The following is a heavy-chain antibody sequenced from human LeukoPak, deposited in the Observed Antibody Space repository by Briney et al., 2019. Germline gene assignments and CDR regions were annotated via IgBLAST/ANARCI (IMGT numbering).Heavy chain of an antibody. D-gene: IGHD3-10*01. CDR2: IYYSGST. CDR1: GGPITSSGYY. V-gene: IGHV4-61*05. J-gene: IGHJ4*02. CDR3: ATTLRGNPGEIDY. Sequence: SETLSLTCTVSGGPITSSGYYWGWIRQPPGKGLEWIGYIYYSGSTNYNPSLKSRVTISVDTSKNQFSLKLSSVTAADTAVYYCATTLRGNPGEIDYWGQGTLVTVSS.